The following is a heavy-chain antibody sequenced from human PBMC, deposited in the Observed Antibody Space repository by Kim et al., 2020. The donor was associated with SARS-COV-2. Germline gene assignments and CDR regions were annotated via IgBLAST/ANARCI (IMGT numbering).Heavy chain of an antibody. D-gene: IGHD2-2*01. CDR3: ARGLLVPAAINWYFDL. CDR2: IYYSGST. J-gene: IGHJ2*01. V-gene: IGHV4-31*03. CDR1: GGSISSGGYY. Sequence: SETLSLTCTVSGGSISSGGYYWSWIRQHPGKGLEWIGYIYYSGSTYYNPSLKSRVTISVDTSKNQFSLKLSSVTAADTAVYYCARGLLVPAAINWYFDLWGRGTLVTVSS.